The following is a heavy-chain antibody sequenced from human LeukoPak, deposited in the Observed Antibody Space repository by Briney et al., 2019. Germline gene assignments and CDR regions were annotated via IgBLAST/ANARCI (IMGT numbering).Heavy chain of an antibody. Sequence: GGSLRLSCAASGFTFSSYGMHWVRQAPGKGLEWVAVISYDGSNKYYADSVKGRFTISRDNSKNTLYLQMNSLRAEDTAVYYCAKSSNDRGYFDYWGQGTLVTVSS. J-gene: IGHJ4*02. D-gene: IGHD1-1*01. CDR3: AKSSNDRGYFDY. V-gene: IGHV3-30*18. CDR1: GFTFSSYG. CDR2: ISYDGSNK.